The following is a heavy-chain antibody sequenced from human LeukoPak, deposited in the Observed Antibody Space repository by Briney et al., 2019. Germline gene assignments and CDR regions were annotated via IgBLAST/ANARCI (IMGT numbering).Heavy chain of an antibody. V-gene: IGHV4-31*03. CDR3: ASGYYYDSSGYYYFPLDY. J-gene: IGHJ4*02. D-gene: IGHD3-22*01. CDR2: IYYSGST. Sequence: SQTLSLTCTVSGGSISSGGYYWSWIRQHPGKGLEWIGYIYYSGSTYYNPSLKSRVTISVDTSKNQFSLKLISVTAADTAVYYCASGYYYDSSGYYYFPLDYWGQGTLVTVSS. CDR1: GGSISSGGYY.